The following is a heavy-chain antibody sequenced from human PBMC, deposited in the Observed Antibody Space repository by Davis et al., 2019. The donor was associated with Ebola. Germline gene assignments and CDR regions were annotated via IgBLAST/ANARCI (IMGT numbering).Heavy chain of an antibody. CDR2: INGGNGGT. CDR3: ARDEDV. V-gene: IGHV1-3*01. J-gene: IGHJ6*02. CDR1: GYIFTRYS. Sequence: AASVKVSCKTSGYIFTRYSIHWVRQAPGEGLEWVGWINGGNGGTKCSQKFQGRVTFTRDASASTAYMELSSLRSEDTAMYYCARDEDVWGQGTTVTVSS.